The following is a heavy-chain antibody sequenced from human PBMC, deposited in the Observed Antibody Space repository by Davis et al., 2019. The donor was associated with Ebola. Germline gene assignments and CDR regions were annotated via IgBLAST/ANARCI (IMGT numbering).Heavy chain of an antibody. CDR2: INQSGNP. J-gene: IGHJ6*02. V-gene: IGHV4-34*01. CDR1: TGSFSGFY. D-gene: IGHD2-2*01. CDR3: ARALRVPAAKYYYYYGMDV. Sequence: MPSETLSLTCDVSTGSFSGFYWSWIRQSPGKGLEWIAEINQSGNPRYNPSLKSRLTISVNTSKNQFSLKLSSVTAADTAVYYCARALRVPAAKYYYYYGMDVWGQGTTVTVSS.